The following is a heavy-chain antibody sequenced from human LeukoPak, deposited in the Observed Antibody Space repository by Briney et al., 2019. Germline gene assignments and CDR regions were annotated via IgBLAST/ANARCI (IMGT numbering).Heavy chain of an antibody. CDR3: ASGPTRHSPHPYFIY. CDR2: INPNSGGT. Sequence: GASVKVSCKPSGYTVTDYYMHWVRQAPGQGLEWMGWINPNSGGTNYAQKFQGRVTMTRDTSISTVFMELSRLTSDDTAVYFCASGPTRHSPHPYFIYWGEGTLVTVSS. D-gene: IGHD5-18*01. V-gene: IGHV1-2*02. CDR1: GYTVTDYY. J-gene: IGHJ4*02.